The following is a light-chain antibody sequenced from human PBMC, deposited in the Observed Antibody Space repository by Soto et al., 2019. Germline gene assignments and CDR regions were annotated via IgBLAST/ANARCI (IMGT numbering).Light chain of an antibody. CDR1: QSVSSR. V-gene: IGKV3-15*01. CDR2: DTS. CDR3: QQYSEWPPFT. Sequence: EVVMTQSPATLSVSPGERATLSCRASQSVSSRLAWYQQKPGQAPRLLIYDTSTRATGIPARFSGSGSGTEFTLTISSLQPEDLAVYYCQQYSEWPPFTFGQGTRLDIK. J-gene: IGKJ5*01.